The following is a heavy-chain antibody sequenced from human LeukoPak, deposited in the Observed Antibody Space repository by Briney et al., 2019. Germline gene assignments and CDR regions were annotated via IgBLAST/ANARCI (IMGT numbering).Heavy chain of an antibody. CDR3: ARGLYDSSGYSY. CDR1: GFTFSGYS. Sequence: GGSLRLSCAASGFTFSGYSMNWVRQAPGKGLEWVSSISSSSSYIYYADSVKGRFTISRDNAKNSLHLQMNSLRAEDAAVYYCARGLYDSSGYSYWGQGTLVTVSS. CDR2: ISSSSSYI. J-gene: IGHJ4*02. V-gene: IGHV3-21*01. D-gene: IGHD3-22*01.